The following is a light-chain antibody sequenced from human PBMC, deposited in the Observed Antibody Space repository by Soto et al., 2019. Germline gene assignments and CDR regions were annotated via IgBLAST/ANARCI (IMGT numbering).Light chain of an antibody. CDR3: QQGYSNPWT. J-gene: IGKJ1*01. CDR2: AAS. V-gene: IGKV1-39*01. Sequence: DIQMTQSPSSLSASVGDRVTITCRASQSISYYLHWYQQKPGKAPKLLIYAASNLQSGVPSRFSASGSGTDFTLTLNSLQPEDFATYYCQQGYSNPWTFGQGTKVEIK. CDR1: QSISYY.